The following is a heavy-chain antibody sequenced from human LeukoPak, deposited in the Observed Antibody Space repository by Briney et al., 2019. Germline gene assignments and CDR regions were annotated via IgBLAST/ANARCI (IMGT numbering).Heavy chain of an antibody. Sequence: NPGGSLRLSCAASGLTFSDEYMSWIRQAPGKGLEWVSYISNTGDFIAYADSVKGRFTMSRDNAKNSLYLQMNSLRAEDTAVYYCLGILWFGEQDAFDIWGQGTMVTVSS. D-gene: IGHD3-10*01. CDR3: LGILWFGEQDAFDI. V-gene: IGHV3-11*04. J-gene: IGHJ3*02. CDR2: ISNTGDFI. CDR1: GLTFSDEY.